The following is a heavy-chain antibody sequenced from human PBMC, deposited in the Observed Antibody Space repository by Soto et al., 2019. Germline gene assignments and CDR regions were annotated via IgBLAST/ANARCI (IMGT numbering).Heavy chain of an antibody. Sequence: SETLSLTCTVSGGSIRSGGYYWSWVRQNPRRGLEWIGNIYYSGNTYYNPSLKSRLTISVDTSKNQFSLNLSSVTAAGTAVYYCARDRLMATAGTARHYFGLDVWGQGTTVTVSS. V-gene: IGHV4-31*03. D-gene: IGHD5-18*01. CDR3: ARDRLMATAGTARHYFGLDV. CDR2: IYYSGNT. J-gene: IGHJ6*02. CDR1: GGSIRSGGYY.